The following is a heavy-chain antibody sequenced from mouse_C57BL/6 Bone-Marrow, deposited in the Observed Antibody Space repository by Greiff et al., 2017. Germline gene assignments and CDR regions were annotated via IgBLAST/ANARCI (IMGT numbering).Heavy chain of an antibody. J-gene: IGHJ4*01. CDR2: ISNGGGST. Sequence: EVKLQESGGGLVQPGGSLKLSCAASGFTFSDYYMYWVRQTPEKRLEWVAYISNGGGSTYYPDTVKGRVTISRDNATNTLYLQMSRRKTEDTAMYYCARLGYYAMDYWGQGTSVTVSS. V-gene: IGHV5-12*01. CDR1: GFTFSDYY. CDR3: ARLGYYAMDY.